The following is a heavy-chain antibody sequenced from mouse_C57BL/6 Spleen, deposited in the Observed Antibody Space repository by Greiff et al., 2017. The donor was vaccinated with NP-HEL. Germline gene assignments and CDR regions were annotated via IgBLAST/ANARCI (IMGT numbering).Heavy chain of an antibody. V-gene: IGHV1-64*01. D-gene: IGHD1-1*01. CDR1: GYTFTSYW. CDR3: ARDGSSYGNYFDD. Sequence: VQLQQPGAELVKPGASVKLSCKASGYTFTSYWMHWVKQRPGQGLEWIGMIHPNSGSTNYNEKFKSKATLTVDKSSSTAYMQLSSLTSEDSAVYYCARDGSSYGNYFDDWGQGTTLTVSS. CDR2: IHPNSGST. J-gene: IGHJ2*01.